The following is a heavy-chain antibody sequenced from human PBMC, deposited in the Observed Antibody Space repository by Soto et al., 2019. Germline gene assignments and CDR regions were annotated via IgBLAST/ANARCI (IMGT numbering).Heavy chain of an antibody. CDR2: ISVRNGNT. CDR1: GYTFHSYG. D-gene: IGHD3-10*01. V-gene: IGHV1-18*01. Sequence: QVQLVQSGAEVKKPGASVKVSCKASGYTFHSYGVTWVRQAPGQGLEWMGWISVRNGNTNYAQKLQGRVTMTTDTXTXTAXMELRSLRSDDTAVYYCAREVGFYYGSGSYYGMDVWGQGTTVTVSS. J-gene: IGHJ6*02. CDR3: AREVGFYYGSGSYYGMDV.